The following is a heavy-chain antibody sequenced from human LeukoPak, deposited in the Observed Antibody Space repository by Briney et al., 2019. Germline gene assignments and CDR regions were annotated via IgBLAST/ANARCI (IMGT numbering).Heavy chain of an antibody. D-gene: IGHD3-10*01. CDR3: ARRGYYYYYMDV. CDR1: GYTFTSYA. Sequence: ASVKVSCKASGYTFTSYAMHWVRQAPGQRLEWMGWINAGNGNTKYSQEFQGRVTITRDTSASTAYMELSSLRPEGMAVYYCARRGYYYYYMDVWGKGTTVTISS. CDR2: INAGNGNT. V-gene: IGHV1-3*03. J-gene: IGHJ6*03.